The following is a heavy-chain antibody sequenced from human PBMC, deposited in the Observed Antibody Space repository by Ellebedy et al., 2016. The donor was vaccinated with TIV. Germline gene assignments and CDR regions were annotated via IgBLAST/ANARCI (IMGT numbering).Heavy chain of an antibody. CDR1: GFTFSSYT. Sequence: GESLKISCGASGFTFSSYTMGWVRQAPGKGPQWVSDINEIGGKTYYADSVKGRFTISRDNSKNTLYLQMNSLRAEDTAVYYCAKASSRGGGWDCWGQGILVTVSS. D-gene: IGHD2-15*01. V-gene: IGHV3-23*01. J-gene: IGHJ4*02. CDR2: INEIGGKT. CDR3: AKASSRGGGWDC.